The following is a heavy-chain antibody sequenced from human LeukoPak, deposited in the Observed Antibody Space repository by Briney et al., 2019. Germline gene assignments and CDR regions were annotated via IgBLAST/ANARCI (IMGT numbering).Heavy chain of an antibody. J-gene: IGHJ4*02. Sequence: ASVKDSCKASGYTFTDYYVHWVRQAPGQGLEWMGWINPNSGGTNYAQKFQGRVTMTRDTSISTAYMELSRLTSDVTAVFYCARAYTGFEAFDYWGQGTLVTVSS. D-gene: IGHD2-2*02. CDR1: GYTFTDYY. CDR2: INPNSGGT. V-gene: IGHV1-2*02. CDR3: ARAYTGFEAFDY.